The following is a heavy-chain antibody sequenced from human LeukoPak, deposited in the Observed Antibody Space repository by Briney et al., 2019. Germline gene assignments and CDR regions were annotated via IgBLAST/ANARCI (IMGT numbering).Heavy chain of an antibody. CDR2: IYYSGST. V-gene: IGHV4-30-4*01. CDR1: GGSISSGDYY. D-gene: IGHD6-13*01. CDR3: ARRGIAAADDWYFDL. Sequence: SETLSLTCTVSGGSISSGDYYWSRIRQPPGKGLEWIGYIYYSGSTYYNPSLKSRVTISVDTSKNQFSLKLSSVTAADTAVYYCARRGIAAADDWYFDLWGRGTLVTVSS. J-gene: IGHJ2*01.